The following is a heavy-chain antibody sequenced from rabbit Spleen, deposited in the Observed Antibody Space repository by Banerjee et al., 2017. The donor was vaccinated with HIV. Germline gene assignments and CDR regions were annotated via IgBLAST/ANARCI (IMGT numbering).Heavy chain of an antibody. CDR3: ARETSSGWGVVLYYFNL. Sequence: QSLEESGGDMVKPGASLTLTCTASGFSFSSNYYICWVRQAPGKGLEWIGCIYPDGSGSTAYASWAKGRFTISKTSSTTVTLQMNSLTAADTATYFCARETSSGWGVVLYYFNLWGQGTLVTVS. J-gene: IGHJ4*01. D-gene: IGHD4-1*01. CDR2: IYPDGSGST. CDR1: GFSFSSNYY. V-gene: IGHV1S40*01.